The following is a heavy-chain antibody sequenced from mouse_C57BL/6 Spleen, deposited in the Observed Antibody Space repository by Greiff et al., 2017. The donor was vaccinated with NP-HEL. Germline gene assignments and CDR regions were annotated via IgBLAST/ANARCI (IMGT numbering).Heavy chain of an antibody. V-gene: IGHV3-6*01. CDR1: GYSITSGYY. CDR2: ISYDGSN. D-gene: IGHD2-1*01. CDR3: AREGNLSYYFDY. Sequence: ESGPGLVKPSQSLSLTCSVTGYSITSGYYWNWIRQFPGNKLEWMGYISYDGSNNYNPSLKNRISITRDTSKNQFFLKLNSVTTEDTATYYCAREGNLSYYFDYWGQGTTLTVSS. J-gene: IGHJ2*01.